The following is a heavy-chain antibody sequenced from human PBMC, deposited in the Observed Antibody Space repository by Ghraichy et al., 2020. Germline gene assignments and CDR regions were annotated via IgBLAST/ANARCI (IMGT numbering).Heavy chain of an antibody. CDR1: GGSISSSSYY. V-gene: IGHV4-39*01. D-gene: IGHD6-6*01. CDR3: ARHGSSSFSDY. Sequence: ESLNISCTVSGGSISSSSYYWGWIRQPPGKGLEWIGSIYYSGSTYYNPSLKSRVTISVDTSKNQFSLKLSSVTAADTAVYYCARHGSSSFSDYWGQGTLVTVSS. J-gene: IGHJ4*02. CDR2: IYYSGST.